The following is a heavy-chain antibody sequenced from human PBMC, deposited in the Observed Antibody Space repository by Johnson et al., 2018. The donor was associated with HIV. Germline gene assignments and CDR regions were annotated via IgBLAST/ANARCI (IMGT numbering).Heavy chain of an antibody. D-gene: IGHD6-6*01. CDR1: GFTFTTYA. J-gene: IGHJ3*02. CDR2: ISYDGSNK. V-gene: IGHV3-30*04. CDR3: ATSQLALPPGVFDI. Sequence: QEKLVESGGGVVQPGRSLRLSCAASGFTFTTYAMHWVRQAPGKGLEWVAVISYDGSNKYYADSVKGRFTISRDNSKNTLYLQMNSLRAEDTAVYYCATSQLALPPGVFDIWGQGTMVTVSS.